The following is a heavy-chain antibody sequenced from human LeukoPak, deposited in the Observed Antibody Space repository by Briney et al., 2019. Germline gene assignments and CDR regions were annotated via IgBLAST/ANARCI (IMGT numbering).Heavy chain of an antibody. V-gene: IGHV3-64D*09. D-gene: IGHD1-26*01. CDR2: ISTDGGST. J-gene: IGHJ3*02. Sequence: PGGSLRLSCSASGFPFSSYTMHWVRQAPGKGLEYISAISTDGGSTYYADSVKGRFTISRDNSKNTLYLQMSSLRPDDTAVYYCVTDHIEGALDAFDIWGQGAMVTVS. CDR3: VTDHIEGALDAFDI. CDR1: GFPFSSYT.